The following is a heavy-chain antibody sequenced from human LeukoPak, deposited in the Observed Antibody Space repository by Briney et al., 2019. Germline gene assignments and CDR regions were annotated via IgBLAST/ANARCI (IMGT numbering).Heavy chain of an antibody. CDR3: AKGGSGYRFDY. D-gene: IGHD3-22*01. J-gene: IGHJ4*02. Sequence: GGSLRLSCAASGFTFDDYAMHWVRQAPGKGLEWVSGISWNSGNIGYADSVKGRFTISRDNAKKSLYLQMNSLRTEDTALYYCAKGGSGYRFDYWGQGTLVTVSS. CDR2: ISWNSGNI. CDR1: GFTFDDYA. V-gene: IGHV3-9*01.